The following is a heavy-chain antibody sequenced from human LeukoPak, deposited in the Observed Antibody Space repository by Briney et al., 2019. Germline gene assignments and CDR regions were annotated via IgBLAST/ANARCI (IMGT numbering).Heavy chain of an antibody. V-gene: IGHV3-48*01. CDR1: GFTFSSYS. CDR3: ARDGGHFDIDY. Sequence: GGSLRLSCAASGFTFSSYSMNWVRQAPGKGLEWVSHISSSGSTIYYADSVKGRFTTSRDNAKKSLYLQMNSLRAEDTAVYYCARDGGHFDIDYWGQGTLVTVSS. D-gene: IGHD4-23*01. CDR2: ISSSGSTI. J-gene: IGHJ4*02.